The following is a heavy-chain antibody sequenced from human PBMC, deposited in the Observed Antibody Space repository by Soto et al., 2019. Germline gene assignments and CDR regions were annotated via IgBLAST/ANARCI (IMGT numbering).Heavy chain of an antibody. D-gene: IGHD7-27*01. J-gene: IGHJ6*02. CDR3: AKDLYGGNWGPGYYYGMDV. CDR1: GFTFSSYG. V-gene: IGHV3-30*18. CDR2: ISYDGSNK. Sequence: GGSLRLSCAASGFTFSSYGMHWVRQAPGKGLEWVAVISYDGSNKYYADSVKGRFTISRDNSKNTLYLQMNSLRAEDTAVYYCAKDLYGGNWGPGYYYGMDVWGQGTTVTFS.